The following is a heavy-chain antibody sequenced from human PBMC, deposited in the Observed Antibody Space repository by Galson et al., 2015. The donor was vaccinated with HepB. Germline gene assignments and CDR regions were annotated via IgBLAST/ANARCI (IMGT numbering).Heavy chain of an antibody. CDR1: GGTLSSYA. CDR2: IIPIFGTA. CDR3: SRDNYYDSSGQSFAFDY. D-gene: IGHD3-22*01. J-gene: IGHJ4*02. V-gene: IGHV1-69*13. Sequence: VKVSCKASGGTLSSYAISWVRQAPGKGLEWMGGIIPIFGTANYAQKFQGRLTITADESASTAYMELSSLTSEDTAVFYCSRDNYYDSSGQSFAFDYWGQGTLVTVSS.